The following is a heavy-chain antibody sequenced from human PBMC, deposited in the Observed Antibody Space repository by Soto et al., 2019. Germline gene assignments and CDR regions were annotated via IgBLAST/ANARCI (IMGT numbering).Heavy chain of an antibody. Sequence: QVQLQESGPGLAKPSQTLSLTCTVSGDSINSGDYHWSWIRQPPGKGLEWIGYIYHSGRTYYNPSLKSRVLISLDTSNNQFSLMLNSVTAADTAVYYCARYYGSEVICDYWCQGTLVTVSS. D-gene: IGHD3-10*01. V-gene: IGHV4-30-4*01. J-gene: IGHJ4*02. CDR3: ARYYGSEVICDY. CDR1: GDSINSGDYH. CDR2: IYHSGRT.